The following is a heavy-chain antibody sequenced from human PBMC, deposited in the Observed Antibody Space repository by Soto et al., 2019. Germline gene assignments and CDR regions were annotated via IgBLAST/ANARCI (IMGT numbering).Heavy chain of an antibody. J-gene: IGHJ3*02. CDR3: ARRPPLGNDAFDI. Sequence: SETLSLTCTVSGGSISSYYWSWIRQPPGKGLEWIGYIYYSGSTNYNPSLKSRVTISVDTSKNQFSLKLSSVTAADTAVYYCARRPPLGNDAFDIWGQGTMVTVSS. CDR2: IYYSGST. D-gene: IGHD6-13*01. V-gene: IGHV4-59*01. CDR1: GGSISSYY.